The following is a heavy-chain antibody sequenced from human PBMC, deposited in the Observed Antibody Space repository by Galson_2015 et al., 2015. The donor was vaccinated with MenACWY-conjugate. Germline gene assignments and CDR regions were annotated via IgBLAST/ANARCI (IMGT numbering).Heavy chain of an antibody. CDR3: ARDFISSKDQPSPDY. CDR2: ISWNGGST. Sequence: SLRLSCAASGFTFDDYGMSWVRQAPGKGLEWVSGISWNGGSTGYADSVKGRFTNSRDNAKNSLYLQMNSLRAEDTALYYCARDFISSKDQPSPDYWGQGTLVTVSS. J-gene: IGHJ4*02. CDR1: GFTFDDYG. D-gene: IGHD6-13*01. V-gene: IGHV3-20*04.